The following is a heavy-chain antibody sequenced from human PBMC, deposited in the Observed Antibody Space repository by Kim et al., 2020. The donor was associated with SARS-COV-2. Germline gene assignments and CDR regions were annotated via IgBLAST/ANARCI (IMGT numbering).Heavy chain of an antibody. D-gene: IGHD2-15*01. CDR1: GGSITSRTYY. CDR2: VSYSGGT. J-gene: IGHJ4*02. V-gene: IGHV4-39*01. Sequence: SETLSLTCTVSGGSITSRTYYWTWIRQPPGKGLEWIGSVSYSGGTYYAKSGITLFLDAPKIDFSLKLTSLTAPETAVYFCARHAPSRYSFTYWGQGALVT. CDR3: ARHAPSRYSFTY.